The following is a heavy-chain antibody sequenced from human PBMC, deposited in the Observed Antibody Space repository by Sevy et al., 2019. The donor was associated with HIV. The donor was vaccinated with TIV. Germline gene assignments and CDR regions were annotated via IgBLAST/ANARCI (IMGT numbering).Heavy chain of an antibody. CDR3: ARDAGIAAAGTGAFDI. CDR2: ISSSSSYI. CDR1: GFTFSSYS. Sequence: GGSLRLSCAASGFTFSSYSMNWVRQAPGKGLEWVSSISSSSSYIYYADSVKGRFTISRDNAKNSLYLQMNSLRAEDMAVYYCARDAGIAAAGTGAFDIWGQGTMVTVSS. D-gene: IGHD6-13*01. J-gene: IGHJ3*02. V-gene: IGHV3-21*01.